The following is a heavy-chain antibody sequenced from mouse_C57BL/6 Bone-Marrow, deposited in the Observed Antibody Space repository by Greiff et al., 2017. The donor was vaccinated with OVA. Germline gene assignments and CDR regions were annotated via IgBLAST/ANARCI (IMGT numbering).Heavy chain of an antibody. CDR3: ERDTTVVATDY. CDR2: IDPSDSYT. CDR1: GYTFTSYW. J-gene: IGHJ2*01. Sequence: QVQLQQPGAELVKPGASVKLSCKASGYTFTSYWMQWVKQRPGQGLEWIGEIDPSDSYTNYNQKFKGQATMTVDTSSSTAYMQLSSLTSEDSAVYYCERDTTVVATDYWGQGTTLTVTS. V-gene: IGHV1-50*01. D-gene: IGHD1-1*01.